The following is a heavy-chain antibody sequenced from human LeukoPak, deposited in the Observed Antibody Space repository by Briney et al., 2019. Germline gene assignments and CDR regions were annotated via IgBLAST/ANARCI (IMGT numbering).Heavy chain of an antibody. CDR1: GFTFSSYS. CDR3: ARDGGYCSGGSCYNLDY. CDR2: ISSSSSYI. V-gene: IGHV3-21*01. D-gene: IGHD2-15*01. Sequence: GGSLRLSCAASGFTFSSYSMNWVRQAPGKGLEWVSSISSSSSYIYYADSVKGRFTISRDNAKNSLYLQMNSLRAEDTAVYYCARDGGYCSGGSCYNLDYWGRGTLVTVSS. J-gene: IGHJ4*02.